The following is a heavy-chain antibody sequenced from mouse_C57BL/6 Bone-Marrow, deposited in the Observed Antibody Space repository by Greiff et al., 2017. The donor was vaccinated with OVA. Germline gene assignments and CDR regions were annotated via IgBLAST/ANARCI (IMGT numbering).Heavy chain of an antibody. CDR1: GYTFTDYE. J-gene: IGHJ4*01. Sequence: VQLQQSGAELVRPGASVTLSCKASGYTFTDYEMHWVKQTPVHGLEWIGAIDPETGGTAYNQKFKGKATLTADKSSSTAYMELRSLTSGDSAVYYCTREGGYAMDYWGQGTSVTVSS. CDR2: IDPETGGT. V-gene: IGHV1-15*01. CDR3: TREGGYAMDY.